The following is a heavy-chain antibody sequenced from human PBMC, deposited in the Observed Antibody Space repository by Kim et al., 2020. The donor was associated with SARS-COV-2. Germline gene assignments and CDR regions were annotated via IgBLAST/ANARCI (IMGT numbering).Heavy chain of an antibody. Sequence: SVKGRFTISTDNSKNTLYLQMNSLRAEDTAVYYCARGASTMFYYYYGMDVWGQGTTVTVSS. V-gene: IGHV3-30*07. D-gene: IGHD3-10*02. J-gene: IGHJ6*02. CDR3: ARGASTMFYYYYGMDV.